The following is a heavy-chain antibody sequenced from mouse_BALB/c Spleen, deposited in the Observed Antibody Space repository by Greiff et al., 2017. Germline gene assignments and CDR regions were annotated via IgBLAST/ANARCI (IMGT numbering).Heavy chain of an antibody. CDR2: INSNGGST. J-gene: IGHJ2*01. V-gene: IGHV5-6-3*01. Sequence: DVQLVESGGGLVQPGGSLKLSCAASGFTFSSYGMSWVRQTPDKRLELVATINSNGGSTYYPDSVKGRFTISRDNAKNTLYLQMSSLKSEDTAMYYCARDPTGYYFDYWGQGTTLTVSS. CDR1: GFTFSSYG. D-gene: IGHD4-1*02. CDR3: ARDPTGYYFDY.